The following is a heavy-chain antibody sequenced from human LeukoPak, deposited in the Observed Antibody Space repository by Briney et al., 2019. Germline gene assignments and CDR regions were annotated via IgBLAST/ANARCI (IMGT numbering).Heavy chain of an antibody. D-gene: IGHD3-9*01. CDR2: IYHSGST. Sequence: SQTLSLTCTVSGGSISSGGYYWSWIRQPPGKGLEWIGYIYHSGSTYYNPSLRSRVTISVDRSKNQFSLKLSSVTAADTAVYYCARGGNYDILTGYHYPFDYWGQGTLVTVSS. CDR3: ARGGNYDILTGYHYPFDY. V-gene: IGHV4-30-2*01. CDR1: GGSISSGGYY. J-gene: IGHJ4*02.